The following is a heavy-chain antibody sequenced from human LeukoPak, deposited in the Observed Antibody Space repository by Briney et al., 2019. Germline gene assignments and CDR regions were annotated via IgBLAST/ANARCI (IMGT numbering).Heavy chain of an antibody. CDR1: GGSFSGYY. Sequence: SETLSLTCAVYGGSFSGYYWSWIRQPPGKGLEWIGEINHSGSTNYNPSLKSRVTISVDTSKNQFSLKLSSVTAADTAVYYCARRGYSYGHYHYYFMDVWGKGTTVTVSS. V-gene: IGHV4-34*01. D-gene: IGHD5-18*01. J-gene: IGHJ6*03. CDR3: ARRGYSYGHYHYYFMDV. CDR2: INHSGST.